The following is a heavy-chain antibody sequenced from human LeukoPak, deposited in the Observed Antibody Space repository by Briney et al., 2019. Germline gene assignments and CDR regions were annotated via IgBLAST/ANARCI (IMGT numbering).Heavy chain of an antibody. CDR3: ASGSAGGRPYYFDY. CDR2: VDSTGVYT. V-gene: IGHV3-23*01. J-gene: IGHJ4*02. D-gene: IGHD2-15*01. CDR1: GLIFSNKA. Sequence: GGSLRLSCAASGLIFSNKAMSWVRQAPGKGLEWIAAVDSTGVYTWYADSVKGRFIISRDNSVNTLYLRMNSLTAADTAMYYCASGSAGGRPYYFDYWGQGSLVTVSS.